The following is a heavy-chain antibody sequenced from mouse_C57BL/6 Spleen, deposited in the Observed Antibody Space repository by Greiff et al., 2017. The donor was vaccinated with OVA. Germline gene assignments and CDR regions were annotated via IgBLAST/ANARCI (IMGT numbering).Heavy chain of an antibody. V-gene: IGHV14-3*01. CDR1: GFNIKNTY. CDR2: IDPANGNT. D-gene: IGHD1-1*01. Sequence: VHVKQSVAELVRPGASVKLSCTASGFNIKNTYMHWVKQRPEQGLEWIGRIDPANGNTKYAPKFQGKATITADTSSNTAYLQLSSLTSEDTAIYYCARGTVVATPPLDYWGQGTTLTVSS. J-gene: IGHJ2*01. CDR3: ARGTVVATPPLDY.